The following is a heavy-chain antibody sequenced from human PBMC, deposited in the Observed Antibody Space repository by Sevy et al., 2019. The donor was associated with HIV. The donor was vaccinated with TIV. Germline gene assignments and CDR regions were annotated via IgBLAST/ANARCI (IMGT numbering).Heavy chain of an antibody. CDR3: ARHTGEPYYFEI. Sequence: GGCLRLSCTASGLTFNNYAMTWVRQAPGKGLEWVSSIRGRNNVTIYAESVRGRFTLSRDISKNTLYLQMNSLRVEDTAVYYCARHTGEPYYFEIWGQGILVTVSS. V-gene: IGHV3-23*01. CDR1: GLTFNNYA. CDR2: IRGRNNVT. D-gene: IGHD3-9*01. J-gene: IGHJ4*02.